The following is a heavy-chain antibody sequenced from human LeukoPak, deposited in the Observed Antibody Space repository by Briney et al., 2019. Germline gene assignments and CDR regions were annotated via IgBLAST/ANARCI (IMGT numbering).Heavy chain of an antibody. CDR2: INPNSGGT. J-gene: IGHJ4*02. V-gene: IGHV1-2*02. D-gene: IGHD1-20*01. Sequence: ASAKVSCKASGYTFTGYYMHWVRQAPGQGLEWMGWINPNSGGTNYAQKFQGRVAMTRDTSISTAYMELSRLRSDDTAVYYCARDRGDNWNDGVVDYWGQGTLVTVSS. CDR1: GYTFTGYY. CDR3: ARDRGDNWNDGVVDY.